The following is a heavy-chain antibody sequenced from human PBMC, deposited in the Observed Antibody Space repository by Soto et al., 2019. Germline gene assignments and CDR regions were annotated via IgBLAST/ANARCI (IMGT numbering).Heavy chain of an antibody. CDR3: ARDRSSSSSLAHGGYYYYGMDV. Sequence: ASVKVSCKASGYTFTGYYMHWVRQAPGQGLEWMGWINPNSGGTNYAQKFQGWVTMTRDTSISTAYMELSRLRSDDTAVYYCARDRSSSSSLAHGGYYYYGMDVWGQGTTVTVSS. CDR1: GYTFTGYY. V-gene: IGHV1-2*04. CDR2: INPNSGGT. J-gene: IGHJ6*02. D-gene: IGHD6-6*01.